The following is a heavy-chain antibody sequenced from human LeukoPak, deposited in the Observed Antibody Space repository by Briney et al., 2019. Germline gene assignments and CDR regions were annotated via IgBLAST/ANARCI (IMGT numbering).Heavy chain of an antibody. CDR2: ITDSDGNT. Sequence: GGSLRLSCAASGFTFSSYGMSWVRQAPGKGLEWVSAITDSDGNTAYTDSVRGRFTISRDNSKATLFLQMNSLRADATALYYCARGTYGNPFDYWGQGTLVTVSS. V-gene: IGHV3-23*01. CDR1: GFTFSSYG. D-gene: IGHD4-17*01. J-gene: IGHJ4*02. CDR3: ARGTYGNPFDY.